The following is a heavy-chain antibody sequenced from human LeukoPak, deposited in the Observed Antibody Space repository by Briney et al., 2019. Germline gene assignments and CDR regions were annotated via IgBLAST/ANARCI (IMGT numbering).Heavy chain of an antibody. CDR3: ARGPNYDFWSGYYT. V-gene: IGHV3-30*03. CDR2: ISNDGRNT. CDR1: GFTFSSYS. Sequence: TGGSLRLSCAASGFTFSSYSMNWVRQAPGKGLEWVAAISNDGRNTYYADSVKGRFTVSRDNSKTTLYLQMNSLRVEDTAVYYCARGPNYDFWSGYYTWGQETLVTVSS. J-gene: IGHJ5*02. D-gene: IGHD3-3*01.